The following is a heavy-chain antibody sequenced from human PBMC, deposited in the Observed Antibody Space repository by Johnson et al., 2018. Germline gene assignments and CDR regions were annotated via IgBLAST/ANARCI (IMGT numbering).Heavy chain of an antibody. V-gene: IGHV3-30*03. J-gene: IGHJ6*03. Sequence: QVQLVESGGGVVQPGTSLRLSCAASGFTLSSYGMHWVRQAPGKGLEWVALISYDGSNKYYADSVKGRFTISRDNSKNTLYLQMNSPRAEDTAVYYCASDRHYQGYYYYMDVWGKGTTVTVSS. CDR2: ISYDGSNK. CDR3: ASDRHYQGYYYYMDV. CDR1: GFTLSSYG. D-gene: IGHD2-2*01.